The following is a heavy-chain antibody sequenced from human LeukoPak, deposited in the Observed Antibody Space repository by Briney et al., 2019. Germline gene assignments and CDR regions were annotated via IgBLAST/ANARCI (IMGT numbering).Heavy chain of an antibody. J-gene: IGHJ4*02. D-gene: IGHD1-26*01. CDR2: ISAYNGNT. V-gene: IGHV1-18*01. CDR1: GYTFTSYG. Sequence: ASVKVSCTASGYTFTSYGISWVRQAPGQGLEWMGWISAYNGNTNYAQKLQGRVTMTTDTSTSTAYMELRSLRSDDTAVYYRARDREWELSAPGVDYWGQGTLVTVSS. CDR3: ARDREWELSAPGVDY.